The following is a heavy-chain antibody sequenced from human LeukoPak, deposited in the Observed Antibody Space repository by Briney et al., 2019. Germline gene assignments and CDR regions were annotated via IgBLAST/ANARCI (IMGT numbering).Heavy chain of an antibody. CDR3: ARGERDYEFWSGYF. V-gene: IGHV3-74*01. Sequence: GGSLRLSCAASGFTFSSYAMSWVRQAPGKGLEWVSRINSDGSSTSYADSVKGRFTISRDNAKNTLYLQMNSLRAEDTAVYYCARGERDYEFWSGYFWGQGTLVTVSS. J-gene: IGHJ4*02. CDR2: INSDGSST. D-gene: IGHD3-3*01. CDR1: GFTFSSYA.